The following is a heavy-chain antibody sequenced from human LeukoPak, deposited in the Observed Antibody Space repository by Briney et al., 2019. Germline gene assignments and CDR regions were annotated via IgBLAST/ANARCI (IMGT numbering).Heavy chain of an antibody. J-gene: IGHJ4*02. Sequence: SETLSLTCTVSGGSISSYYWSWIRQPPGKGLEWIGYTHYSGSTSYNPSLKSRVTISLDTSKYQFFLKLTSVTAADTAVYYCARGYSGSYGRFDYWGQGTLVTVSS. D-gene: IGHD1-26*01. CDR3: ARGYSGSYGRFDY. V-gene: IGHV4-59*01. CDR1: GGSISSYY. CDR2: THYSGST.